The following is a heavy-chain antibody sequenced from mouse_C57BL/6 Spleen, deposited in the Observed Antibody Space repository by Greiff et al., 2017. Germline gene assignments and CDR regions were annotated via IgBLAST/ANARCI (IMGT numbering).Heavy chain of an antibody. CDR3: ARSSYYYGSSYFDY. Sequence: EVNVVESGGGLVQPGGSLSLSCAASGFTFTDYYMSWVRQPPGKALEWLGFIRNKANGYTTEYSASVKGRFTISRDNSQSILYLQMNALRAEDSATYYCARSSYYYGSSYFDYGGQGTTLTVSS. D-gene: IGHD1-1*01. V-gene: IGHV7-3*01. J-gene: IGHJ2*01. CDR1: GFTFTDYY. CDR2: IRNKANGYTT.